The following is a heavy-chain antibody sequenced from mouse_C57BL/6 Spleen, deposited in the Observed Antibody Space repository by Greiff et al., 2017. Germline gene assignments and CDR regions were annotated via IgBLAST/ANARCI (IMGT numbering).Heavy chain of an antibody. CDR3: ARRDGYYENY. Sequence: VQLQQSGPELVKPGASVKLSCTASGYTFTSYDINWVKQRPGQGLEWIGWIYPRDGSTKYNEKFKGKATLTVDTSSSTSYMELHSLTSEDAAVYFCARRDGYYENYWGQGTTLTVSS. CDR2: IYPRDGST. D-gene: IGHD2-3*01. V-gene: IGHV1-85*01. CDR1: GYTFTSYD. J-gene: IGHJ2*01.